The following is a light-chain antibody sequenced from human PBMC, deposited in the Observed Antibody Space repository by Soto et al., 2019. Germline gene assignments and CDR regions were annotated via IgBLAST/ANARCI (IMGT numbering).Light chain of an antibody. CDR2: GAS. Sequence: EIVLTQSPGTLSLSPGERVTLSCRASQSVTSSNLAWYQQKPGQPPSLLISGASTRATGIPDRFIGSGSGTDFTLTISRLEPEDFAVYYCQQYDTSPLTFGGGTKVEI. CDR1: QSVTSSN. CDR3: QQYDTSPLT. J-gene: IGKJ4*01. V-gene: IGKV3-20*01.